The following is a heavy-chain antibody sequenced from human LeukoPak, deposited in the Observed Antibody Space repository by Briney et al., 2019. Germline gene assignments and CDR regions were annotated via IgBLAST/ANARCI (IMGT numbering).Heavy chain of an antibody. V-gene: IGHV4-59*01. Sequence: TASETLSLTCTASGGSISSYYWSWIRQPPGKGLEWIGYIYYSGSTNYNPSLKSRVTISVDTSKNQFSLKLSSVTAADTAVYYCARGRDGYNDAFDIWGQGTMVTVSS. CDR3: ARGRDGYNDAFDI. J-gene: IGHJ3*02. CDR2: IYYSGST. D-gene: IGHD5-24*01. CDR1: GGSISSYY.